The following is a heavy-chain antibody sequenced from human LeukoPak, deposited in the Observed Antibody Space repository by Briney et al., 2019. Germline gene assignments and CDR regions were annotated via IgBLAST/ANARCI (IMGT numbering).Heavy chain of an antibody. CDR1: GFTFSSYS. CDR3: ARVLGNYYDSSGPSLY. J-gene: IGHJ4*02. D-gene: IGHD3-22*01. CDR2: ISSSSSSSSYI. V-gene: IGHV3-21*06. Sequence: PGGSLRLSCAASGFTFSSYSMHWVRQAPGKGLEWVSSISSSSSSSSYIYYTDSVKGRFTISRDNAKNSLYLQMNSLRGEDTAVYYCARVLGNYYDSSGPSLYWGQGTLVTVSS.